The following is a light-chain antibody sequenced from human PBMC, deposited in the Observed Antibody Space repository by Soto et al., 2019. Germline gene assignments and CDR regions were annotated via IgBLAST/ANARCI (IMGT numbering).Light chain of an antibody. CDR2: KAS. CDR1: QSISTW. Sequence: DIQMTQSLSALSASVGDRVTITCRASQSISTWLAWYQQKPGKAPKLLIYKASSLEGGVPSRFSGSGSGTEFNITISSLQPDDFATYYCQQYNTYPLTFGGGTTVDTK. CDR3: QQYNTYPLT. V-gene: IGKV1-5*03. J-gene: IGKJ4*01.